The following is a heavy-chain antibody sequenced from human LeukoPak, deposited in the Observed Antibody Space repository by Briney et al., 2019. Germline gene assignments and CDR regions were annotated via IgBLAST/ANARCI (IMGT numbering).Heavy chain of an antibody. J-gene: IGHJ4*02. CDR2: INTNTGNP. D-gene: IGHD3-22*01. CDR1: GYTFTSYA. Sequence: ASVKVSCKASGYTFTSYAMNWVRQAPGQGLEWMGWINTNTGNPTYAQGFTGRFVFSLDTSVSTAYLQISSLKAEDTAVYYCAVGLYYYDSSGSWDYWGQGTLVTVSS. V-gene: IGHV7-4-1*02. CDR3: AVGLYYYDSSGSWDY.